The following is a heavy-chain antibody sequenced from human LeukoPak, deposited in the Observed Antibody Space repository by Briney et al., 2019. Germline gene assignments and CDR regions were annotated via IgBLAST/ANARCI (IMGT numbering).Heavy chain of an antibody. CDR1: GFTFSGYG. CDR3: AKDAGYSGSYWRPFDY. J-gene: IGHJ4*02. CDR2: VRYDSSNK. V-gene: IGHV3-30*02. Sequence: TGGSLRLSCAASGFTFSGYGMHWVRQAPGKGLEWVAFVRYDSSNKYYADSVKGRFTVSRDNSKNMLYLQMNSLRAEDTAVYYCAKDAGYSGSYWRPFDYWGQGTLVTVSS. D-gene: IGHD1-26*01.